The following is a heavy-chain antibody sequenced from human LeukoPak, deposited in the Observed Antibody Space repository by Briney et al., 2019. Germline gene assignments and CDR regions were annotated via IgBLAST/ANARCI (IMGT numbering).Heavy chain of an antibody. CDR1: GFTFSNYA. J-gene: IGHJ4*02. D-gene: IGHD3-3*01. Sequence: GGSLRLSCKASGFTFSNYAMNWVRQAPGKGLEWVSSITSVSSYKYYADSVKGRFTISRDNSKNTLYLQMDSLRAEDTAVYYCARDRAWNYFDYWGQGTLVTVSS. V-gene: IGHV3-21*01. CDR2: ITSVSSYK. CDR3: ARDRAWNYFDY.